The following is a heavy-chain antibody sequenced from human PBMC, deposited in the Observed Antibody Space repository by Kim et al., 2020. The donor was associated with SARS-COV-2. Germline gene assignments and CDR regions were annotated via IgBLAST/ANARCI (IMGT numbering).Heavy chain of an antibody. V-gene: IGHV4-39*01. J-gene: IGHJ5*02. D-gene: IGHD2-21*01. CDR3: ARQRDSVNWFDP. Sequence: YYNPSLKSRVTISVDTSKNQFSLKLSYVTAADTAVYYCARQRDSVNWFDPWGQGTLVTVSS.